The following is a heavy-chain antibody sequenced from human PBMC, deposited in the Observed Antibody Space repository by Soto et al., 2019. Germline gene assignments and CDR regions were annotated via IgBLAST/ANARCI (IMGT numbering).Heavy chain of an antibody. CDR2: IGGIADRA. D-gene: IGHD3-22*01. V-gene: IGHV3-23*01. Sequence: EVQLLESGGGLVQPGGPLRLSCAASGFTFNNYDMSWVRQAPGKGLEWVSTIGGIADRASYADSVQGRFTISRDNSRNTLYLQMNNLRAEDTAVYYCASRNYYHSSGYTYPYFDNWGQGTLVTVSS. CDR1: GFTFNNYD. CDR3: ASRNYYHSSGYTYPYFDN. J-gene: IGHJ4*02.